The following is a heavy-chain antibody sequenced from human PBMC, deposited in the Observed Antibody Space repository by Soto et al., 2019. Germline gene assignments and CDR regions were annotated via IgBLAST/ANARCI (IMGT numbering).Heavy chain of an antibody. D-gene: IGHD2-2*01. V-gene: IGHV4-61*01. CDR2: LYYTGTT. Sequence: QVQLQESGPGLVKPSETLSLTCTVSGDSVSSGSYYWTWIRQPPGKGLEWIGYLYYTGTTNYNPSLKSRVTMSLDTSSNQFSLRLSSVTAADTAVYFWARTFCSTTSRQAHGMDVWGQGTSVTVSS. J-gene: IGHJ6*02. CDR3: ARTFCSTTSRQAHGMDV. CDR1: GDSVSSGSYY.